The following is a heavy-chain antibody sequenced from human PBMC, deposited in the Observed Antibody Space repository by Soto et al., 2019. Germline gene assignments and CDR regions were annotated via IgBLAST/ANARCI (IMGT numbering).Heavy chain of an antibody. Sequence: QVQLQESGPGLVKPSETLSLTCSVSGGSISSYHWGWIRQPPGKGLEWIGLIYYTGNTNYNSSLKSRDTISIDSSKTRFSLQLTSVTPADAGIYYCAGIVPFSGGGRHYMDVWGKGTTVTVSS. V-gene: IGHV4-59*01. CDR3: AGIVPFSGGGRHYMDV. CDR2: IYYTGNT. D-gene: IGHD3-16*01. J-gene: IGHJ6*03. CDR1: GGSISSYH.